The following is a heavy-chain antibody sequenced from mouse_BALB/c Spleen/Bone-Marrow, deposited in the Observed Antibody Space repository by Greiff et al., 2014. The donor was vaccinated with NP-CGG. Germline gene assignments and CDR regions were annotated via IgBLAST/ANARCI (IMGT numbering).Heavy chain of an antibody. Sequence: VQLQQSGAELVRPGASVKLSCTTSGYIFTSYWIHWVKQRSGQGLEWIARIYPGTGTTFYNEKFKGKATLTADQSSSTAYLQLSILKAEYAAFYCCAREYSNYNYALDYWGQGTSVTVSS. D-gene: IGHD2-5*01. V-gene: IGHV1S132*01. CDR3: AREYSNYNYALDY. CDR1: GYIFTSYW. J-gene: IGHJ4*01. CDR2: IYPGTGTT.